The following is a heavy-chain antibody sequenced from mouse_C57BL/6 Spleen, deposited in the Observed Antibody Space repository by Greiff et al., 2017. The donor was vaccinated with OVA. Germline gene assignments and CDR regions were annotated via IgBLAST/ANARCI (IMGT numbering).Heavy chain of an antibody. CDR3: ARYYYGSSYWYFDV. CDR2: IRNKANGYTT. Sequence: EVKLEESGGGLVQPGGSLSLSCAASGFTFTDYYMSWVRQPPGKALEWLGFIRNKANGYTTEYSASVKGRFTISRGNSQSILYLQMNALRAEDSATYYCARYYYGSSYWYFDVWGTGTTVTVSS. D-gene: IGHD1-1*01. J-gene: IGHJ1*03. V-gene: IGHV7-3*01. CDR1: GFTFTDYY.